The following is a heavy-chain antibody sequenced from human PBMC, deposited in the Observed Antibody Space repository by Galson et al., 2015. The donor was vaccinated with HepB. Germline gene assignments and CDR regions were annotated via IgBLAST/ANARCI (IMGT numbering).Heavy chain of an antibody. J-gene: IGHJ6*03. CDR1: GYTFTDYY. D-gene: IGHD6-13*01. CDR2: VDPEDGET. V-gene: IGHV1-69-2*01. Sequence: VKVSCKVSGYTFTDYYMHWVQQAPGKGLEWMGLVDPEDGETIYAEKFQGRVTITADTSTDTAYMELSSLRSEDTAVYYCATLHFSAAGRGVYYYYYYMDVWGKGTTVTVSS. CDR3: ATLHFSAAGRGVYYYYYYMDV.